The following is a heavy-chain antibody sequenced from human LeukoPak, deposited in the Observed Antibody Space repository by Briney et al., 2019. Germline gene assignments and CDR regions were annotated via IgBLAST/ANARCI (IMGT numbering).Heavy chain of an antibody. CDR1: GYTFASYG. CDR3: ARVLDPVGSVY. CDR2: ISAYNGNT. D-gene: IGHD2-15*01. V-gene: IGHV1-18*01. J-gene: IGHJ4*02. Sequence: ASGNVACKASGYTFASYGISWERQPPGQGLEWMGWISAYNGNTHYAQKLQGRVTMTTDTSTSTAYMELRSLRSDDTAVYYCARVLDPVGSVYWGQGTLVTVSS.